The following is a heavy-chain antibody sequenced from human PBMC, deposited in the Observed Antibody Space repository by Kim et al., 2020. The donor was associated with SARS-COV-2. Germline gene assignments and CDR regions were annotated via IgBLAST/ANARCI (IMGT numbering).Heavy chain of an antibody. Sequence: YWSWIRQRPGKGLEWIGYIYHSGNTYFNPSLKSRLSMSVDTSKNQVSLELTSVTAADTAVYYCARGGNYFEIGHYFDYWGQGTLVTVSS. V-gene: IGHV4-31*02. CDR3: ARGGNYFEIGHYFDY. D-gene: IGHD3-22*01. CDR1: Y. CDR2: IYHSGNT. J-gene: IGHJ4*02.